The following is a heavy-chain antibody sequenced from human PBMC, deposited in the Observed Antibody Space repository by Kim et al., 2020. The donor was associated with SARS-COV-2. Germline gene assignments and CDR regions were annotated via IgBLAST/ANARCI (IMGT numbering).Heavy chain of an antibody. CDR1: GYSFTSDW. Sequence: GESLKISCKASGYSFTSDWIGWVRQMPGKGLEWMGIIYPGDSDTRYSPSFQGQVTISADKSISTAYLQWSGLKASDTAIYYCGRHGRFTQDTSKFYHYYGMDVWGQGTTVTVSS. D-gene: IGHD2-15*01. CDR2: IYPGDSDT. CDR3: GRHGRFTQDTSKFYHYYGMDV. J-gene: IGHJ6*02. V-gene: IGHV5-51*01.